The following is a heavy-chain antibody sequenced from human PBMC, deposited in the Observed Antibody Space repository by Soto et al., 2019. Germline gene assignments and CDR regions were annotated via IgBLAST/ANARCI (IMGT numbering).Heavy chain of an antibody. J-gene: IGHJ5*02. V-gene: IGHV4-59*12. CDR3: AREDSSSWYGWFDP. CDR2: IYYSGST. D-gene: IGHD6-13*01. Sequence: SETLSLTCTVSGGSISSYYWSWIRQPPGKGLEWIGYIYYSGSTNYNPSLKSRVTISVDTSKNQFSLKLSSVTAADTAVYYCAREDSSSWYGWFDPWGQGTLVTVS. CDR1: GGSISSYY.